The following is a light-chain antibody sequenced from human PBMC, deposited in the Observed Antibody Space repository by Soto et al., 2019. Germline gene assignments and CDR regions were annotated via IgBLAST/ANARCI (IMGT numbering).Light chain of an antibody. Sequence: ILMTQSPATLSVSPGERATLSCRASQSVSSNLAWYQQKPGQGPRLLIYGASTRATGIPARVSGSGSGTEFTLTISSLEPEDFAVYYCQQRSNWLGFGQGTRLEIK. CDR3: QQRSNWLG. J-gene: IGKJ5*01. CDR2: GAS. CDR1: QSVSSN. V-gene: IGKV3-15*01.